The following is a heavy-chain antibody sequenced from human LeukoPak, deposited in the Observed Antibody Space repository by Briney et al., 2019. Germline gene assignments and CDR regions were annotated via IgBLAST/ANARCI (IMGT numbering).Heavy chain of an antibody. CDR2: MNPNSGNT. CDR3: ARDYYDSSGYYYEEAFDI. V-gene: IGHV1-8*03. Sequence: ASVKVSCKASGYTFISYAMNWVRQATGQGLEWMGWMNPNSGNTGYAQKFQGRVTITRNTSISTAYMELSSLRSEDTAVYYCARDYYDSSGYYYEEAFDIWGQGTMVTVSS. J-gene: IGHJ3*02. CDR1: GYTFISYA. D-gene: IGHD3-22*01.